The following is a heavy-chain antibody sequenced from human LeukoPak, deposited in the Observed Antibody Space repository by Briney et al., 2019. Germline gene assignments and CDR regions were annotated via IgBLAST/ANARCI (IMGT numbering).Heavy chain of an antibody. CDR1: GGSISSGDYY. V-gene: IGHV4-30-4*01. Sequence: PSQTLSLTCTVSGGSISSGDYYWSWIRQPPGKGLEWIGCIYYSGSTYYNPSLKSRVTISVDTSKNQFSPKLSSVTAADTAVYYCARGENYDILTGYLFDYWGQGTLVTVSS. CDR2: IYYSGST. CDR3: ARGENYDILTGYLFDY. D-gene: IGHD3-9*01. J-gene: IGHJ4*02.